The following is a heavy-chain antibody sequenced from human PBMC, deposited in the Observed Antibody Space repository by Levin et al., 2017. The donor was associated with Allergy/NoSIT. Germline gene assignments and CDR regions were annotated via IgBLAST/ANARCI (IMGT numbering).Heavy chain of an antibody. Sequence: TPSETLSLTCAVYGGSFSGYYWSWIRQPPGKGLEWIGEINHSGSTNYNPSLKSRVTISVDTSKNQFSLKLSSVTAADTAVYYCARGQSVTTQRVYWFDPWGQGTLVTVSS. V-gene: IGHV4-34*01. CDR3: ARGQSVTTQRVYWFDP. CDR2: INHSGST. J-gene: IGHJ5*02. CDR1: GGSFSGYY. D-gene: IGHD4-17*01.